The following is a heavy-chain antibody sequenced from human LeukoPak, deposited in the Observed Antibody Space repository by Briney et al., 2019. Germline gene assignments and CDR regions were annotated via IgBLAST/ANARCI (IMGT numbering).Heavy chain of an antibody. D-gene: IGHD4-17*01. CDR3: ARDHGDYAHDY. V-gene: IGHV3-7*04. J-gene: IGHJ4*02. Sequence: GSLRLSCAASGFTFSGYWMTWVRQAPGKGLEWVANIKQDGSEKYYVDSVKGRFTISRDNAKNSLYLQMNSLRAEDTAVYYCARDHGDYAHDYWGQGTLVTVSS. CDR2: IKQDGSEK. CDR1: GFTFSGYW.